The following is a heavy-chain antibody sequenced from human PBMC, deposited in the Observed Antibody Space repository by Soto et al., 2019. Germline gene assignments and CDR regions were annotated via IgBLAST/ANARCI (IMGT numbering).Heavy chain of an antibody. D-gene: IGHD6-6*01. CDR2: ISYEGSNK. CDR3: AKTGISWYTSSFNYYYYYGMDV. V-gene: IGHV3-30*18. CDR1: GFTFSSYG. J-gene: IGHJ6*02. Sequence: ALSLSCATSGFTFSSYGMHWVRQAPGKGLAWVAVISYEGSNKYYADSVKGRFTISRDNSKNTLYLQMNTLRAEDTAVYYCAKTGISWYTSSFNYYYYYGMDVWGQGTTVTVSS.